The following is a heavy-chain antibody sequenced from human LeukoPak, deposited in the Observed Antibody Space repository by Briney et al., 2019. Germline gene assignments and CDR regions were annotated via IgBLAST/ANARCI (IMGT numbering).Heavy chain of an antibody. J-gene: IGHJ4*02. CDR2: INHSGST. Sequence: PSETLTLTCAVYGGSFSGYYWSWLRQPPGKGLEWIGEINHSGSTNYNPSLKSRVTISVDTSKNQFSLKLSSVTAADTAVYYCARRKAVAGYTFDYWGQGTLVTVSS. CDR3: ARRKAVAGYTFDY. V-gene: IGHV4-34*01. D-gene: IGHD6-19*01. CDR1: GGSFSGYY.